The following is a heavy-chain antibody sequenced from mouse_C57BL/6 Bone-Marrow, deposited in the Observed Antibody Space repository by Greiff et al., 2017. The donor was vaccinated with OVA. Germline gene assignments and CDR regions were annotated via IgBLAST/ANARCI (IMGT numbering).Heavy chain of an antibody. Sequence: VQLKQSGAELVRPGASVKLSCTASGFNIKDDYMHWVKQRPEQGLEWIGWIDPENGDTEYASKFQGKATITADTSSNTAYLQLSSLTSEDTAVYYCTTDCPDYWGQGTTLTVSS. CDR3: TTDCPDY. J-gene: IGHJ2*01. CDR1: GFNIKDDY. V-gene: IGHV14-4*01. CDR2: IDPENGDT.